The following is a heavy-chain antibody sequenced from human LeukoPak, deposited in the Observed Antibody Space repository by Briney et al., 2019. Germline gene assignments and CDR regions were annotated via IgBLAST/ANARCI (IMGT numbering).Heavy chain of an antibody. V-gene: IGHV3-30*04. J-gene: IGHJ4*02. CDR3: ARDLVTVTTSNIDY. D-gene: IGHD4-17*01. CDR2: ISYDGSNK. CDR1: GFTFSSYA. Sequence: GGSLRLSCAASGFTFSSYAMHWVRQAPGKGLEWVAVISYDGSNKYYADSVKGRFTISRDNFKNTLYLQMNGLRAEDTAVYYCARDLVTVTTSNIDYWGQGTLVTVSS.